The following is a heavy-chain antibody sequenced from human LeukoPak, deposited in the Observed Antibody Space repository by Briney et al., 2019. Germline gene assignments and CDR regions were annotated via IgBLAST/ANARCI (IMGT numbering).Heavy chain of an antibody. CDR1: GYTFTGYY. D-gene: IGHD3-10*01. CDR2: INPNSGGT. CDR3: ARELLRFGELSFDY. J-gene: IGHJ4*02. Sequence: ASVKVSCTASGYTFTGYYMHWVRQAPGQGREWMGWINPNSGGTNYAQKFQGRVTMTRDTSISTAYMALSRLRSDDTAVYYCARELLRFGELSFDYWGPGTLGTVSS. V-gene: IGHV1-2*02.